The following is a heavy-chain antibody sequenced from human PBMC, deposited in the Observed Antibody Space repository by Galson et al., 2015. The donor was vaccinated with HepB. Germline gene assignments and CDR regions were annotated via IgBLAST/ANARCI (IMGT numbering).Heavy chain of an antibody. V-gene: IGHV3-48*01. CDR2: ISSSSSTI. CDR1: GFIFSSYS. CDR3: AREGQDYGDPFDY. D-gene: IGHD4-17*01. Sequence: SLRLSCAASGFIFSSYSMNWVRQAPGKGLEWVSYISSSSSTIYYADSVKGRFTISRDNAKKSLYLQMNSLRAEDTAVYYCAREGQDYGDPFDYWGQGTLVNVSS. J-gene: IGHJ4*02.